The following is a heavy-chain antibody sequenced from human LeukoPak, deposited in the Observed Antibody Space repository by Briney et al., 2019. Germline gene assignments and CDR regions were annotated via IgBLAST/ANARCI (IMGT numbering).Heavy chain of an antibody. D-gene: IGHD6-6*01. CDR3: AREEDSSSYFDY. J-gene: IGHJ4*02. V-gene: IGHV3-21*01. CDR2: ISSSSSYI. Sequence: GGSLRLSCAASGFTFSSYSMHWVRQAPGKGLEWVSSISSSSSYIYYADSVKGRFTISRDNAKNSLYLQMNSLRAEDTAVYYCAREEDSSSYFDYWGQGTLVTVSS. CDR1: GFTFSSYS.